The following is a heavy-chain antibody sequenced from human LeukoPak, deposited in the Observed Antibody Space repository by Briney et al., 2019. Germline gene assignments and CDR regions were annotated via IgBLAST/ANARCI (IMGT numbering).Heavy chain of an antibody. CDR1: GFTFSSYW. D-gene: IGHD3-16*01. CDR2: IKQDGSEK. CDR3: ARDAVMITFGGAPSDAFDI. Sequence: GGSLRLSCAASGFTFSSYWMSWVRQAPGKGLEWVANIKQDGSEKYYVDSVKGRFTISRDNAKNSLYLQMNSLRAEDTAVYYCARDAVMITFGGAPSDAFDIWGQGTMVTVSS. V-gene: IGHV3-7*01. J-gene: IGHJ3*02.